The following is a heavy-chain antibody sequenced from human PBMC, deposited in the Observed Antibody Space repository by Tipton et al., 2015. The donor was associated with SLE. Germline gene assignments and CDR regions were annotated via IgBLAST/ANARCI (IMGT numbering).Heavy chain of an antibody. D-gene: IGHD7-27*01. CDR1: GFTFSGYW. CDR3: AKSWGWGSED. Sequence: SLRLSCAASGFTFSGYWMSWVRQAPGKGLEWVANIKQDGSEKDYVDSVKGRFTISRDNAKNSLYLQMNSLRAEDTAVYYCAKSWGWGSEDWGQGTLVTVSS. V-gene: IGHV3-7*01. CDR2: IKQDGSEK. J-gene: IGHJ4*02.